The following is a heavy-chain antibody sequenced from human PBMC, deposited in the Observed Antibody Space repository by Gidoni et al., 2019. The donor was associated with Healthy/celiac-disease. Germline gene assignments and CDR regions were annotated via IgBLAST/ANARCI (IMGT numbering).Heavy chain of an antibody. D-gene: IGHD3-10*01. CDR3: ARVIAGSTEFDP. V-gene: IGHV1-18*01. CDR1: GYTFTSYG. Sequence: QVQLVQTGAEVKKPEASVKVSCRASGYTFTSYGISWVRQAPGQGLEWMGWISAYNANTNYAQQLQGRVTMTTDTATSTAYMDLRSLRADDAAVHYCARVIAGSTEFDPWGQGTLVTVSS. CDR2: ISAYNANT. J-gene: IGHJ5*02.